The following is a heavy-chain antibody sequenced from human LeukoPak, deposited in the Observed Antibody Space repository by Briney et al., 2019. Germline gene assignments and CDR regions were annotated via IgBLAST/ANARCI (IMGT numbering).Heavy chain of an antibody. CDR1: GFTFSSYS. CDR3: ASSAGYCSGGSCYYY. V-gene: IGHV3-21*01. Sequence: PGGSLRLSCAASGFTFSSYSTNWVRQAPGKGLEWVSSISSSSSYIYYADSVKGRFTISRDNAKNSLYLQMNSLRAEDTAVYYCASSAGYCSGGSCYYYWGQGTLVTVSS. D-gene: IGHD2-15*01. CDR2: ISSSSSYI. J-gene: IGHJ4*02.